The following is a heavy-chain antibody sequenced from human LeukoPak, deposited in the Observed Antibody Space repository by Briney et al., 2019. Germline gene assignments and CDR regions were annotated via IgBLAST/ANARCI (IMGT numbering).Heavy chain of an antibody. V-gene: IGHV3-48*01. CDR1: GFTFSSYS. Sequence: PGGSLRLSCAASGFTFSSYSMNRVRQAPGRGLEWVSYISSSSSTIYYADSVKGRFTISRDNAKNSLYLQMNSLRAEDTAVYYCAREPLWFGEPDWGQGTLVTVSS. J-gene: IGHJ4*02. D-gene: IGHD3-10*01. CDR3: AREPLWFGEPD. CDR2: ISSSSSTI.